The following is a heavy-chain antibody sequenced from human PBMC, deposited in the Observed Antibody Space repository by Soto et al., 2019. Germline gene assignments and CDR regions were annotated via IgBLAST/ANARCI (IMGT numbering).Heavy chain of an antibody. J-gene: IGHJ4*02. V-gene: IGHV4-34*01. CDR2: INHSGST. CDR3: ARGRGRWLQLYYFDY. Sequence: SETLSLTCAAYGGSFSGYYWSWIRQPPGEGLEWIGEINHSGSTNYNPSLKSRVTISVDTSKNQFSLKLSSVTAADTAVYYCARGRGRWLQLYYFDYWGQGTLVTVSS. CDR1: GGSFSGYY. D-gene: IGHD1-1*01.